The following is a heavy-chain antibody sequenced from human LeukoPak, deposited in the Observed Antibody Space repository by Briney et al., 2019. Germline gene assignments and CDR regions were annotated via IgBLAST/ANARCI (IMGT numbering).Heavy chain of an antibody. D-gene: IGHD6-19*01. CDR1: GGSISSTSYY. Sequence: SETLSLTCTVSGGSISSTSYYWGWIRQPPGKGLEWIGSIYYSGSTYYNPSLKSRVAISADRSKNQFSLKLSSVTAADTAVYYCARDGDSSGWTRSDYWGQGTLVTVSS. CDR2: IYYSGST. J-gene: IGHJ4*02. CDR3: ARDGDSSGWTRSDY. V-gene: IGHV4-39*07.